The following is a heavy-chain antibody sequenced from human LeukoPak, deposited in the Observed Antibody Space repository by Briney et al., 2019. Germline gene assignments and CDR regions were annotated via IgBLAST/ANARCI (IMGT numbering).Heavy chain of an antibody. CDR2: ISSTGNYI. D-gene: IGHD3-10*01. CDR1: GFTFSTYS. V-gene: IGHV3-21*01. J-gene: IGHJ4*02. CDR3: AFGEGYKVDY. Sequence: GGSLILSCAASGFTFSTYSMNWVRQAPGKGLEWVSSISSTGNYIYYADSVKGRFTISRDNANNSLYLQMNSLRAEDTAVYYCAFGEGYKVDYWGQGTLVTVSS.